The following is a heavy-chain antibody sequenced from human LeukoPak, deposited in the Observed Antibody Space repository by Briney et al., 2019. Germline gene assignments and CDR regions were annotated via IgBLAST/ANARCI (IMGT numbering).Heavy chain of an antibody. CDR3: ARHSGYSSGWYVTLDAFDI. CDR1: GGSLSSSSYY. V-gene: IGHV4-39*01. J-gene: IGHJ3*02. D-gene: IGHD6-19*01. CDR2: IYYSGST. Sequence: PSETLSLTCTVSGGSLSSSSYYWGWIRQPPGKGLGWIGSIYYSGSTYYNPSLKSRVTISVDTSKNQCSLKLSSGTAADTAVYYCARHSGYSSGWYVTLDAFDIWGQGTMVTVSS.